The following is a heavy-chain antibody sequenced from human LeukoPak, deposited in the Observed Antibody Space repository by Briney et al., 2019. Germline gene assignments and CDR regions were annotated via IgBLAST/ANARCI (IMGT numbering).Heavy chain of an antibody. D-gene: IGHD3-22*01. CDR1: GGSFSGYY. CDR2: INHSGNT. V-gene: IGHV4-34*01. CDR3: ARGKYDSNGYYLDY. Sequence: PSXXLSLTCAVYGGSFSGYYWSWLRQPPGKGLEWTGEINHSGNTNYNPSLKSRVTISQDTSKNHFSLKLSSVTAADTAVYYCARGKYDSNGYYLDYWGQGTLVTVSS. J-gene: IGHJ4*02.